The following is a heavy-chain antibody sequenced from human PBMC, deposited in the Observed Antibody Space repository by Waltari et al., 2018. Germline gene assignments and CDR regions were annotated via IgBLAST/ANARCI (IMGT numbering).Heavy chain of an antibody. V-gene: IGHV3-23*01. J-gene: IGHJ4*02. CDR3: APPPKDIGVVVATAN. CDR2: ICGSGGST. CDR1: GSTSHSYV. Sequence: EVQLLESGGVLVQPGGSLRLSCAASGSTSHSYVMRWVRQVPGKGLGWVSTICGSGGSTYYADSVKGRFTISRDNSKNTLYLQMNSLRAEDTAVYYCAPPPKDIGVVVATANWGQGTLVTVSS. D-gene: IGHD2-15*01.